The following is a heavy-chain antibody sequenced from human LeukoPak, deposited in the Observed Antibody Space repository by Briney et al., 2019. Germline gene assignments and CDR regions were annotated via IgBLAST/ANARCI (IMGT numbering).Heavy chain of an antibody. D-gene: IGHD3-10*01. CDR3: ARDGIPPYYYGSGSSL. J-gene: IGHJ4*02. V-gene: IGHV3-7*01. Sequence: PGGSLRLSCAASGFTFSSYWMSWVRQAPGKGLEWVANIKQDGSEKYYVDSVKGRFTISRDNAKNSLYLQMNSLRAEDTAVYYCARDGIPPYYYGSGSSLWGQGTLATVSS. CDR1: GFTFSSYW. CDR2: IKQDGSEK.